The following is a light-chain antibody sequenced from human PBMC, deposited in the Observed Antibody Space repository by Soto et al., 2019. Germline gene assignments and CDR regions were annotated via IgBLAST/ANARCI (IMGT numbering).Light chain of an antibody. CDR1: QSVSSY. V-gene: IGKV3-11*01. CDR2: DAS. Sequence: EIVLTQSPATLSLSPGERDTLSCRASQSVSSYLAWYQQKPGQAPRLLIYDASNRATGIPARFSGSGSGTDFPLTSNSPEPDDCAVYYCQQRSNWPPTLGGGTKVEIK. J-gene: IGKJ4*01. CDR3: QQRSNWPPT.